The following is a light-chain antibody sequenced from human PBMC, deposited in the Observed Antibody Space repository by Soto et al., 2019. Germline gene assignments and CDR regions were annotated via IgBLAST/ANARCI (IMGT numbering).Light chain of an antibody. CDR3: SSYTATNTLVV. Sequence: QSSLTQPASVSGSPGQSITISCTGARSDVGNYDYVSWYQQHPGKAPKLIMYAVSHRPSGVSSRFSGSKSGNTASLTISGLQAEDEAAYYCSSYTATNTLVVFGTGTKLTVL. J-gene: IGLJ1*01. CDR1: RSDVGNYDY. V-gene: IGLV2-14*01. CDR2: AVS.